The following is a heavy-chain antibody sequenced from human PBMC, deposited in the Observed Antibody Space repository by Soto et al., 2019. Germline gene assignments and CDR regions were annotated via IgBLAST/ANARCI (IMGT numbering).Heavy chain of an antibody. CDR3: ARDATLRH. CDR2: VDYTGNT. Sequence: PSETLSLTCTVSTDSMDSVYWNWIRQPPGKGLEWIGYVDYTGNTNCNHSVRRGVPRSIDTSKNQFSLQLSSVISADTAIYYCARDATLRHWGHGTLVTVSS. CDR1: TDSMDSVY. D-gene: IGHD2-15*01. J-gene: IGHJ4*01. V-gene: IGHV4-59*01.